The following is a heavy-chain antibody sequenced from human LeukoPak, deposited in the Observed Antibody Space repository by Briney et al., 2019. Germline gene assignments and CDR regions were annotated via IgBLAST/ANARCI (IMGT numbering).Heavy chain of an antibody. CDR1: GFTFSSYW. D-gene: IGHD5-18*01. Sequence: GGSLRLSCAASGFTFSSYWMSWVRQAPGKGLEWVANIKQDGSEKYYVDSVKGRFTISRDNAKNSLYLHMNSLRAEDTAVYYCARDYDVDTAIRQDYWGQGTLVTVSS. CDR2: IKQDGSEK. V-gene: IGHV3-7*03. CDR3: ARDYDVDTAIRQDY. J-gene: IGHJ4*02.